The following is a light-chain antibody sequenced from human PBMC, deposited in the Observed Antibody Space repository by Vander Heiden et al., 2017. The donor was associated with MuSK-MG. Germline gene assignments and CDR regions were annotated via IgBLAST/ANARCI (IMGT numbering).Light chain of an antibody. V-gene: IGKV1-33*01. CDR3: QQYDNLPRT. CDR1: QDISNY. Sequence: DIQMTQSPSSLSASVGDRVTITCQASQDISNYLNWYQQKPGKAPKLLIYDASNLETGVPSRFSGSGSGTDFTFTISSLQPEDIATYYRQQYDNLPRTFGGGTKVEIK. J-gene: IGKJ4*01. CDR2: DAS.